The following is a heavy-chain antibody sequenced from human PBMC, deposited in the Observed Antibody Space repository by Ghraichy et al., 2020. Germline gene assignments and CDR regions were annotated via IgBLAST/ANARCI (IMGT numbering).Heavy chain of an antibody. CDR2: ITYSGST. J-gene: IGHJ4*02. CDR3: AKNGGDWTFDY. V-gene: IGHV4-59*08. D-gene: IGHD2-21*02. CDR1: GASISSYY. Sequence: ESLNISCTVSGASISSYYWSWIRQPPEKELEWIGYITYSGSTNYNPSLKSRLTISLDTARNQFSLRLNSVTAADTAVYYCAKNGGDWTFDYWGQGTLVTVSS.